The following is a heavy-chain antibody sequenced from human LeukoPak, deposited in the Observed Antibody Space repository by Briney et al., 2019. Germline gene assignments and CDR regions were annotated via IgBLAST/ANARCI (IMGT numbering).Heavy chain of an antibody. CDR3: ARRVLITDAFDI. Sequence: PSETLSLTCTVSGGSISSYYWSWIRQTPGKGLEWIGYIYYSGSTNYNPSLKSRVTISVDTSKNQFSLKLSSVTAADTAVYYCARRVLITDAFDIWGQGTMVTVSS. CDR1: GGSISSYY. J-gene: IGHJ3*02. V-gene: IGHV4-59*08. D-gene: IGHD5-24*01. CDR2: IYYSGST.